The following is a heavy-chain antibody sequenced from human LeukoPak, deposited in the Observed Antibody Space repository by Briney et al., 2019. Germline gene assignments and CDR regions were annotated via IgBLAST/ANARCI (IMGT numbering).Heavy chain of an antibody. D-gene: IGHD2-15*01. V-gene: IGHV3-23*01. CDR1: GFTFSTYA. CDR3: AKDGSNDWRWGAFDV. CDR2: IVGSGSST. J-gene: IGHJ3*01. Sequence: GGSLRLSCAASGFTFSTYALSWVRQAPGKGLEWVSSIVGSGSSTFYADSVKGRFSISRDNSKHTLYLQMNTLRADDTAVYYCAKDGSNDWRWGAFDVWGQGTMVTVSS.